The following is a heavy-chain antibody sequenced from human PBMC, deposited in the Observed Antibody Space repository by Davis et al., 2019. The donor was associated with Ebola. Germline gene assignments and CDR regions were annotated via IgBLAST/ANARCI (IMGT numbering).Heavy chain of an antibody. D-gene: IGHD6-13*01. V-gene: IGHV3-23*01. CDR2: ISGSGGST. CDR1: GFTFSSYA. J-gene: IGHJ4*02. CDR3: AKDHRGREGSSWYDY. Sequence: GESLKISCAASGFTFSSYAMSWVRQAPGKGLEWVSAISGSGGSTYYADSVKGRFTISRDNSKNTLYLQMNSLRAEDTAVYYCAKDHRGREGSSWYDYWGQGTLVTVSS.